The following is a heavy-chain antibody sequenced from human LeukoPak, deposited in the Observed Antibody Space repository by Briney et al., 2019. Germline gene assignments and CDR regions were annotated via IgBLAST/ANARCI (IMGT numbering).Heavy chain of an antibody. CDR2: IIPIFGTG. CDR3: AKGHDDFRQFDF. J-gene: IGHJ4*02. D-gene: IGHD3-3*01. Sequence: GASVNVSCKASGGTFANYAISWVRKAPGQGLEWMGGIIPIFGTGHSAQKFQGRLTITADESTRTTYMELSSLRSEDTAVYYCAKGHDDFRQFDFWGQGTLVIVSS. V-gene: IGHV1-69*13. CDR1: GGTFANYA.